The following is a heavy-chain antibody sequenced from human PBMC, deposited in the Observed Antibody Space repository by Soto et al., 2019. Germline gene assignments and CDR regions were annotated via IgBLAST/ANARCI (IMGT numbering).Heavy chain of an antibody. J-gene: IGHJ4*02. V-gene: IGHV3-30*03. D-gene: IGHD2-8*01. CDR1: GFSFSTYG. CDR2: ISNGGSDK. CDR3: AISVSSAGSNDY. Sequence: QVQLVESGGGVVQPGRSLRLSCAASGFSFSTYGLHWVRQAPGKGLEWVAFISNGGSDKYYADSVKGRFTISRDNSKSTLFLQMNSLSPEDTAVYYCAISVSSAGSNDYWGQGTLVTVSS.